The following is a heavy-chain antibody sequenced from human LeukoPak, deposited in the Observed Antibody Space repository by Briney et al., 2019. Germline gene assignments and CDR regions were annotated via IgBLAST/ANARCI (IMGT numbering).Heavy chain of an antibody. CDR2: ISYDGTNK. D-gene: IGHD6-13*01. CDR1: GLTLSVSA. J-gene: IGHJ4*02. Sequence: GGSLRLSCACSGLTLSVSAMNGVRQAPGKGLEWVALISYDGTNKYYADSVKGRFTISRDNPKNTVYLQMSSLRAEDTAVYYRARDEQLAFQDRGQGTLVTVSS. V-gene: IGHV3-30-3*01. CDR3: ARDEQLAFQD.